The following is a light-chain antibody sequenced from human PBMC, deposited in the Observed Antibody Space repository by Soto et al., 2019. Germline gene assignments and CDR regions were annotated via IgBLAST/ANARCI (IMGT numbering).Light chain of an antibody. Sequence: DIVMTQSPGSLAVSLGELATISCKSSQSVLYSSDNKNYLAWYQHKPGQPPKLLIYWASTRESGVPDRFSGSGSGTDFTLTISSLQPDDVAVYYCQQYYSSPPEPSTFGQGTKLEI. J-gene: IGKJ2*01. CDR3: QQYYSSPPEPST. V-gene: IGKV4-1*01. CDR1: QSVLYSSDNKNY. CDR2: WAS.